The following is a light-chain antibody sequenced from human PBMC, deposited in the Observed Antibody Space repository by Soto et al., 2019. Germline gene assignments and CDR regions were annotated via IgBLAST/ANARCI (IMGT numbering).Light chain of an antibody. V-gene: IGLV3-21*02. J-gene: IGLJ1*01. CDR2: DDR. CDR3: QVWDSTSDHYV. CDR1: NIGSRS. Sequence: SYELTQPPSVSLAPGQTASISCVGNNIGSRSVHWYQQKPGQAPVLVVYDDRDRPSGIPERFAGSNSGNTATLTISRVEAGDEADYYCQVWDSTSDHYVFGTGTKVTVL.